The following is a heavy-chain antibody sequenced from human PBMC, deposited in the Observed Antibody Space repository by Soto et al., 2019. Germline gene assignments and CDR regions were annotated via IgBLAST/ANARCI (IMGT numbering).Heavy chain of an antibody. J-gene: IGHJ2*01. Sequence: QVQRVQSGAEVKKPGSSVTVSCKASGGTFSSYTISWVRQAPGQGLEWMGGIIPIFGTANYAQKFQGRVTITADESTSTAYMEFSSLRSEYKAVYYCARGNHRRLQLWYYDLWGRGTLVTVSS. V-gene: IGHV1-69*12. CDR2: IIPIFGTA. CDR1: GGTFSSYT. D-gene: IGHD1-1*01. CDR3: ARGNHRRLQLWYYDL.